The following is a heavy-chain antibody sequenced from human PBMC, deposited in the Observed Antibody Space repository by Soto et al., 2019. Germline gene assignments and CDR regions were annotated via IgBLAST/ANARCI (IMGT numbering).Heavy chain of an antibody. Sequence: EVQLLESGGGLVQPGGSLRLSCAASGFTFSNYGVSWVRQAPGKGLECVSAITNNSDYKYYADSVKGRYIVSRDNSKSTWFLELNSLRAEDTAVYYCAKGYSNGWHSSLNSWGQGTLVIVSS. CDR2: ITNNSDYK. D-gene: IGHD4-4*01. J-gene: IGHJ4*02. CDR1: GFTFSNYG. CDR3: AKGYSNGWHSSLNS. V-gene: IGHV3-23*01.